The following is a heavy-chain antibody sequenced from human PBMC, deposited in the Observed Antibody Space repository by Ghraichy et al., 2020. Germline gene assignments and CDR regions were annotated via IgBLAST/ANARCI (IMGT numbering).Heavy chain of an antibody. CDR1: GYTFTSYD. CDR3: ARDDFWSGYSYYYGMDV. V-gene: IGHV1-8*01. Sequence: ASVKVSCKASGYTFTSYDINWVRQATGQGLEWMGWMNPNSGNTGYAQKFQGRVTMTRNTSISTAYMELSSLRSEDTAVYYCARDDFWSGYSYYYGMDVWGQGTTVTVSS. D-gene: IGHD3-3*01. CDR2: MNPNSGNT. J-gene: IGHJ6*02.